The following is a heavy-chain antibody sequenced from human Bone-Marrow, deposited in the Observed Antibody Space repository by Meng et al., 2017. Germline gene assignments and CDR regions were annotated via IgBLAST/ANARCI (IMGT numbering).Heavy chain of an antibody. CDR3: AKGDTAMVTPY. Sequence: GGSLRLSCAASGFTFSSYEMNWVRQAPGKGLEWVSYISSSGSTIYYADSVKGRFTISRDNAKNSLYLQMNSLRAEDTAVYYCAKGDTAMVTPYWGQGTLVTVSS. CDR1: GFTFSSYE. V-gene: IGHV3-48*03. CDR2: ISSSGSTI. D-gene: IGHD5-18*01. J-gene: IGHJ4*02.